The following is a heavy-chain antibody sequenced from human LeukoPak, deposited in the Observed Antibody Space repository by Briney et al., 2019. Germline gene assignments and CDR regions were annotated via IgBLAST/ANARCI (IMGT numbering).Heavy chain of an antibody. CDR1: GYTLTSYS. J-gene: IGHJ3*02. D-gene: IGHD5-18*01. V-gene: IGHV1-8*03. Sequence: ASVKVSCKASGYTLTSYSISWVRQAPGQGLEWMGWMNPNSGNTGYAQKFQGRVTITRNTSISTAYMELSSLRSEDTAVYYCARDTAMVNDAFDIWGQGTMVTVSS. CDR2: MNPNSGNT. CDR3: ARDTAMVNDAFDI.